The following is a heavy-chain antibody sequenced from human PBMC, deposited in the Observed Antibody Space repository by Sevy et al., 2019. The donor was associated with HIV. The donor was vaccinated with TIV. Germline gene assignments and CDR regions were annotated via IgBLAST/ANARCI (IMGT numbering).Heavy chain of an antibody. Sequence: GGSLRLSCAASGFTFSSYAMSWVRQAPGKGLEWVSAISGSGGSTYYADSVKGRFTISRDNSKNTLYLQMNSLRAEDTAVYYCANHKRYSGYDFWFDPWGQGTLVTVSS. CDR1: GFTFSSYA. D-gene: IGHD5-12*01. CDR2: ISGSGGST. V-gene: IGHV3-23*01. CDR3: ANHKRYSGYDFWFDP. J-gene: IGHJ5*02.